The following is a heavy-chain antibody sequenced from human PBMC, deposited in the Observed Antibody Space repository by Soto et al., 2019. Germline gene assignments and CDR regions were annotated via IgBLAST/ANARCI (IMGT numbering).Heavy chain of an antibody. J-gene: IGHJ6*02. Sequence: QVQLVESGGGVVQPGRSLRLSCAASGFTFSSYGMHWVRQAPGKGLEWVAVIWYDGSNKYYADSVKGRFTISSDNSKNTLYLQMNSLRAEDTAVYYCARDEYYYDSSGYPRYYGMDVWGQGTTVTVSS. CDR2: IWYDGSNK. D-gene: IGHD3-22*01. V-gene: IGHV3-33*01. CDR1: GFTFSSYG. CDR3: ARDEYYYDSSGYPRYYGMDV.